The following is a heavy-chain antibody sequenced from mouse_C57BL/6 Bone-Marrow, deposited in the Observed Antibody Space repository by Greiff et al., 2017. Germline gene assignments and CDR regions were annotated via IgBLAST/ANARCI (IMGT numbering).Heavy chain of an antibody. CDR2: IDPSDSYT. V-gene: IGHV1-69*01. CDR3: ERTAYYGNYGAMDY. Sequence: VQLQQSGAELVMPGASVKLSCKASGYTFTSYWMHWVKQRPGQGLEWIGEIDPSDSYTNYNQKFKGKSTLTVDKSSSTAYMQLSSLTSEDSAVYYCERTAYYGNYGAMDYWGQGTSVTVSS. J-gene: IGHJ4*01. CDR1: GYTFTSYW. D-gene: IGHD2-10*01.